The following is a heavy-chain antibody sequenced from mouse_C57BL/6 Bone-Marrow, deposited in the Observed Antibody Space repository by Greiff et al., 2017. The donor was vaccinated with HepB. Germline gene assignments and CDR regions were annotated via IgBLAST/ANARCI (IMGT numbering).Heavy chain of an antibody. Sequence: EVKLVESGGGLVKPGGSLKLSCAASGFNFSDYGMHWVRQAPEKGLEWVAYISRGSSTIYYADTLKGRFTISGNNAKNTLFLQMTSLRSEDTAMYYCARGDDYFDYWGQGTTLTVSS. CDR2: ISRGSSTI. J-gene: IGHJ2*01. CDR3: ARGDDYFDY. CDR1: GFNFSDYG. V-gene: IGHV5-17*01. D-gene: IGHD3-3*01.